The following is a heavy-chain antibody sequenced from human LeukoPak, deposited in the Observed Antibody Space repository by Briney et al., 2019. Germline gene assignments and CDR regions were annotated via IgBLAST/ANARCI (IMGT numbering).Heavy chain of an antibody. D-gene: IGHD3-22*01. CDR3: AKPDAGGDSTGRPFDY. Sequence: GRSLRLSCAASGFTFSSYGMHWVRQAPGKGLEWVAVISYAGSHYYYANSVKGRFTISRDNSKNTLYLQVTSLRPEDTALYYCAKPDAGGDSTGRPFDYWGQGILVTVSS. J-gene: IGHJ4*02. CDR1: GFTFSSYG. V-gene: IGHV3-30*18. CDR2: ISYAGSHY.